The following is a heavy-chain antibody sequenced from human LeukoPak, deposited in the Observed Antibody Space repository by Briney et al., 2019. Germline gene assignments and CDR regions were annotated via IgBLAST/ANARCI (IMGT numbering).Heavy chain of an antibody. CDR1: DHSIFSNYY. CDR3: ASEHSSSPFF. CDR2: VHHSGTA. D-gene: IGHD6-6*01. J-gene: IGHJ4*02. V-gene: IGHV4-38-2*02. Sequence: PSGTLSLTCTVSDHSIFSNYYHWGWIRQPPGKGPEWIASVHHSGTAYYNPSLKSRVTISVDTSENQFSLKLSSVTAADTAVYYCASEHSSSPFFWSQGTLVTVSS.